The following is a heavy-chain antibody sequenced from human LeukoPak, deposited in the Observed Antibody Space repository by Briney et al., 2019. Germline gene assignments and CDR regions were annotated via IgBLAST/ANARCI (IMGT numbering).Heavy chain of an antibody. CDR1: GLSINLFS. D-gene: IGHD1-26*01. J-gene: IGHJ4*02. CDR3: TRGVGAGGY. Sequence: SETLSLTCSVSGLSINLFSWSWIRQPAGKGLEWIGRIYSSGTTFYTPSLKGRVTVSVDKSRNQFSLEMKSVTVADTAVYYCTRGVGAGGYWGQGTQVTVSS. CDR2: IYSSGTT. V-gene: IGHV4-4*07.